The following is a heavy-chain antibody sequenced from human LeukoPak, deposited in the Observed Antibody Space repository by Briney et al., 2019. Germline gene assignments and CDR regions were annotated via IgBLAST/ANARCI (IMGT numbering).Heavy chain of an antibody. J-gene: IGHJ4*02. CDR2: IIPIFGTA. CDR3: ARAYCSGGSCRPYYFDY. D-gene: IGHD2-15*01. CDR1: GGTFSSYA. Sequence: SVKVSCKASGGTFSSYAISWVRQAPGQGLEWMGGIIPIFGTANYAQKFQGRVAITTDESTSTAYMELSSLRSEDTAVYYCARAYCSGGSCRPYYFDYWGQGTLVTVSS. V-gene: IGHV1-69*05.